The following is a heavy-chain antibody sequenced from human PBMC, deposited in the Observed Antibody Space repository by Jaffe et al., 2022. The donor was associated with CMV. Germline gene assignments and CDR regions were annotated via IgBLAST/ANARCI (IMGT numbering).Heavy chain of an antibody. CDR1: GFTFSSYA. CDR3: AKDNGDFWSGLGVSTTDWFDP. V-gene: IGHV3-23*04. J-gene: IGHJ5*02. Sequence: EVQLVESGGGLVQPGGSLRLSCAASGFTFSSYAMSWVRQAPGKGLEWVSAISGSGGSTYYADSVKGRFTISRDNSKNTLYLQMNSLRAEDTAVYYCAKDNGDFWSGLGVSTTDWFDPWGQGTLVTVSS. D-gene: IGHD3-3*01. CDR2: ISGSGGST.